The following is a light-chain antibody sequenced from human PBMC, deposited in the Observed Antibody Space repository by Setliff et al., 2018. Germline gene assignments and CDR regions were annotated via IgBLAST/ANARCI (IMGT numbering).Light chain of an antibody. CDR3: SSYAGSNNYV. Sequence: ALAQPPSASGSPGQSVTIPCTGTSSDVGGYNYVSWYQQHPGKAPKLMIYEVSKWPSGVPDRFSGSKSGNTASLTVSGLQAEDEADYYCSSYAGSNNYVFGTGTKVTV. CDR2: EVS. J-gene: IGLJ1*01. CDR1: SSDVGGYNY. V-gene: IGLV2-8*01.